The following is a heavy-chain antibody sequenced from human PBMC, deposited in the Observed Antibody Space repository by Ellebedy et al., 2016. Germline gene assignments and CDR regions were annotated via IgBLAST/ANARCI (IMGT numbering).Heavy chain of an antibody. V-gene: IGHV3-9*01. J-gene: IGHJ4*02. Sequence: GGFLRLSXAASGFKFADYAMHWVRQVPGKGLEWVSGITWNGDRMAYADSVKGRFTISRDNAKKSLYLQMNSLRAEDTALYYCAKGMRGGADFDYWGQGTLVTVSS. CDR3: AKGMRGGADFDY. CDR2: ITWNGDRM. D-gene: IGHD4/OR15-4a*01. CDR1: GFKFADYA.